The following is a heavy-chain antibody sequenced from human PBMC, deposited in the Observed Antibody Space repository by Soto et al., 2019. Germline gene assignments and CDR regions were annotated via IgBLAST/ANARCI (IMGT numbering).Heavy chain of an antibody. J-gene: IGHJ3*02. D-gene: IGHD3-22*01. CDR3: ARERIANYYDSSGYYEPNAFDI. Sequence: ASVKVSCKASGYTFTSYYMHWVRQAPGQGLEWMGWINAGNGNTKYSQKFQGRVTITRDTSASTAYMELSSLRSEDTAVYYCARERIANYYDSSGYYEPNAFDIWGQGTMVTVSS. V-gene: IGHV1-3*01. CDR2: INAGNGNT. CDR1: GYTFTSYY.